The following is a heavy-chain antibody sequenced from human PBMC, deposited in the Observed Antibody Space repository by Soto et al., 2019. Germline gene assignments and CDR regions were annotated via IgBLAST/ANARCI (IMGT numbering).Heavy chain of an antibody. D-gene: IGHD3-22*01. V-gene: IGHV1-18*01. CDR1: GYTFTSYG. CDR3: ARDRYYDSSGYYRTLYYYYGMDV. J-gene: IGHJ6*02. Sequence: ASVKVSCKASGYTFTSYGISWVRQAPGQGLEWMGWISAYNGNTNYAQKLQGRVTMTTDTSTSTAYMELRSLRSDDTAVYYCARDRYYDSSGYYRTLYYYYGMDVWGQGTTVTVSS. CDR2: ISAYNGNT.